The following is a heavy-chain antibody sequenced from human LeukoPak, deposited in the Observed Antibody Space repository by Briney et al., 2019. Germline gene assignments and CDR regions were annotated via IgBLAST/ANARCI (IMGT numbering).Heavy chain of an antibody. CDR2: ISSSSSYI. V-gene: IGHV3-21*01. CDR3: ARDGEILGDGYSSSWYTTRETYFGY. CDR1: GFTFSSYS. Sequence: GGSLRLSCAASGFTFSSYSMNWVRQAPGKGLEWVSSISSSSSYIYYADSVKGQFTISRDNAKNSLYLQMNSLRAEDTAVYYCARDGEILGDGYSSSWYTTRETYFGYWGQGTLVTVSS. D-gene: IGHD6-13*01. J-gene: IGHJ4*02.